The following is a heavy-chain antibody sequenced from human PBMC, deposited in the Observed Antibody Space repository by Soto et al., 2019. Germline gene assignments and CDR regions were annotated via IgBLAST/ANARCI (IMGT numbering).Heavy chain of an antibody. J-gene: IGHJ2*01. CDR1: NGSISSTFYY. V-gene: IGHV4-39*01. D-gene: IGHD1-26*01. CDR3: ARHWRYSGSYSSFWYFDL. Sequence: SETLSLTCTVSNGSISSTFYYWGWIRQPPGKGLEWIGTVHSTGSTYYNPSLKSRATVSVDTSKNQFSLRLTSVTAPDTAIYFCARHWRYSGSYSSFWYFDLWGRGTLGTVAS. CDR2: VHSTGST.